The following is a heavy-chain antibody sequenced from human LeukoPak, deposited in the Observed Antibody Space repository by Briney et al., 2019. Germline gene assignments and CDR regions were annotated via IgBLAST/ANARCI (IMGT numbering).Heavy chain of an antibody. J-gene: IGHJ5*02. Sequence: ASVKVSCKASEDTFTRYHIHWVRQAPGQGLEWMGIINPSGGPTTYAQKFQGRVTMTGDTSTSTIYMEMSSLTFEDTAVYYCARTLSGWLDPWGQGTLVTVSS. CDR1: EDTFTRYH. CDR2: INPSGGPT. CDR3: ARTLSGWLDP. V-gene: IGHV1-46*01. D-gene: IGHD1-26*01.